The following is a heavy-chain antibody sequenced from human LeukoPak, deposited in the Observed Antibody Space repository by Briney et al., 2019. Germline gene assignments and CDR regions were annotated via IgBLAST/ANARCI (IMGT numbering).Heavy chain of an antibody. J-gene: IGHJ4*02. CDR2: ISSSSSYI. Sequence: PGGSLRLSCAASGFAFSSYSMNWVRQAPGKRLEWVSSISSSSSYIYYADSVKGRFNISRDNAKNSLYLQMNSLRTEDTAVYYSARPGATVTKFDFWGQGTLVTVSS. CDR3: ARPGATVTKFDF. V-gene: IGHV3-21*01. CDR1: GFAFSSYS. D-gene: IGHD4-17*01.